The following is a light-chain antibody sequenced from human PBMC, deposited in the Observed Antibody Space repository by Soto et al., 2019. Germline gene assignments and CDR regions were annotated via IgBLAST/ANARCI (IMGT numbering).Light chain of an antibody. J-gene: IGKJ1*01. Sequence: EVMLTQSPGTLSLSPGERATLSCRASQSIFSNYLAWYQQKSGQAPRLLIYDASNRATGIPDRFSGSGSGTDFTLTISRLEPEDFAVYYCQQYGTSPRTFGQGTKVEFK. CDR1: QSIFSNY. CDR3: QQYGTSPRT. CDR2: DAS. V-gene: IGKV3-20*01.